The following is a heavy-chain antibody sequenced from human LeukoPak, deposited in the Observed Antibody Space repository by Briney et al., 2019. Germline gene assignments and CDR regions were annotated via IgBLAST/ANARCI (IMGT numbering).Heavy chain of an antibody. CDR2: ISSSGSTV. CDR1: GFTFSSYE. V-gene: IGHV3-48*03. D-gene: IGHD6-13*01. J-gene: IGHJ4*02. CDR3: AKDLSSSWQKEY. Sequence: PGRSLRLSCAGAGFTFSSYEMNWVRQAPGKGLEWVSYISSSGSTVYYADSVKGRFTISRDNAKNSLYLQMNSLRAGDTAVYYCAKDLSSSWQKEYWGQGTLVTVSS.